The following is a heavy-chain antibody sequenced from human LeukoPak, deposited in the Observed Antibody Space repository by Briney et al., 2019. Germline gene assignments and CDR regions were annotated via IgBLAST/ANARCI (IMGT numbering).Heavy chain of an antibody. V-gene: IGHV1-18*01. Sequence: GASVKVSCKASGYTFTSYGIRWVRQAPGQGLEWVGWISAYNGNTNYAQKLQGRVTMTTDTSTSTAHMELRSLRSDGTAVYYCARDPYYYDSSAFDYWGQGTLVTVSS. CDR3: ARDPYYYDSSAFDY. CDR1: GYTFTSYG. CDR2: ISAYNGNT. J-gene: IGHJ4*02. D-gene: IGHD3-22*01.